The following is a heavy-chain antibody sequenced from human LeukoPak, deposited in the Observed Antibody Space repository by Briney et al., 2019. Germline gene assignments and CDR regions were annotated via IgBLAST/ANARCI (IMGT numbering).Heavy chain of an antibody. CDR1: GYTFSGHY. Sequence: ASVKVSCKASGYTFSGHYMHWVRQAPGQGLEWLGWINPITGDTKYAQKFQGSVTMTRDTSISTAYMELSRLRSDDTAVYYCARGKGSSGSWGWDYYYMDVWGKGTTVTISS. D-gene: IGHD1-26*01. CDR2: INPITGDT. V-gene: IGHV1-2*02. J-gene: IGHJ6*03. CDR3: ARGKGSSGSWGWDYYYMDV.